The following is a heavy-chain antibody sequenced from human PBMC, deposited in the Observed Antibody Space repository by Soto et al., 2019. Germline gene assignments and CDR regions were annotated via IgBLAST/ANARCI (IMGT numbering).Heavy chain of an antibody. V-gene: IGHV2-5*02. CDR3: AHSRDYDILTGYEPTFDY. D-gene: IGHD3-9*01. J-gene: IGHJ4*02. CDR2: IYWDDDK. Sequence: QITLKESGPTLVKPTQTLTLTCTFSGFSLSTSGVGVGWIRQPPGKALEWLALIYWDDDKRYSPSLKSRLTTTNHTSKNPVVLTLPHMGPVDTATYYCAHSRDYDILTGYEPTFDYWGQGTLVTVSS. CDR1: GFSLSTSGVG.